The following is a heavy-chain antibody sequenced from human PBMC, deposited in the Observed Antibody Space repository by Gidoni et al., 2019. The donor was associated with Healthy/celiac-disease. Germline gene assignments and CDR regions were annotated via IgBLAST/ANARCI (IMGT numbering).Heavy chain of an antibody. J-gene: IGHJ6*02. CDR3: ARDPRANYYYYGMDV. CDR2: IYSGGST. CDR1: GFTVSSNY. V-gene: IGHV3-53*01. Sequence: EVQLVESGGGLIQPGGSLRLSCAASGFTVSSNYMSWVRQAPGKGLEWVSVIYSGGSTYYADSVKGRFTISRDNSKNTLYLQMNSLRAEDTAVYYCARDPRANYYYYGMDVWGQGTTVTVSS.